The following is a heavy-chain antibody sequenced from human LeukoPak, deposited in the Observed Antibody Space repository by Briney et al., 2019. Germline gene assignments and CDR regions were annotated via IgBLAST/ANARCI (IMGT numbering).Heavy chain of an antibody. Sequence: PGGSLRLSCAASGFTVSSNYMSWVRQAPGKGREWVSVIYSGGSTYYADSVKGRFTISRHNSKNTLYLQMNSLRAEDKAVYYCARVAESTYYYGSGSYLDYWGQGTLVTVSS. J-gene: IGHJ4*02. CDR2: IYSGGST. D-gene: IGHD3-10*01. CDR3: ARVAESTYYYGSGSYLDY. V-gene: IGHV3-53*04. CDR1: GFTVSSNY.